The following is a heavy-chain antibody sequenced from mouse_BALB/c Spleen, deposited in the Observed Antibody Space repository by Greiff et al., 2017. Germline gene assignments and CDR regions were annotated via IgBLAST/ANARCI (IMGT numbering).Heavy chain of an antibody. Sequence: VKVVESGAELVKPGASVKLSCKASGYTFTEYTIYWVKQRSGQGLEWIGWFYPGSGSIKYNEKFKDKATLTADKSSSTVYMELSRLTSEDSAVYFCARHERDYDYDGDAMDYWGQGTSVTVSS. D-gene: IGHD2-4*01. CDR2: FYPGSGSI. CDR3: ARHERDYDYDGDAMDY. V-gene: IGHV1-62-2*01. J-gene: IGHJ4*01. CDR1: GYTFTEYT.